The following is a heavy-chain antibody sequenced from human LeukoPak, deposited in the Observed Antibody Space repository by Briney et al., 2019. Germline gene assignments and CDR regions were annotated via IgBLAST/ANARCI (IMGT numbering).Heavy chain of an antibody. V-gene: IGHV4-59*12. Sequence: KSSETLSLTCTVSGGSISSYYWSWIRQPPGKGLEWIGYIYYSGSTNYNPSLKSRVTISVDTSKNQFSLKLSSVTAADTAVYYCAREHDSSGYPPLRYFQHWGQGTLVTVSS. CDR3: AREHDSSGYPPLRYFQH. J-gene: IGHJ1*01. CDR2: IYYSGST. D-gene: IGHD3-22*01. CDR1: GGSISSYY.